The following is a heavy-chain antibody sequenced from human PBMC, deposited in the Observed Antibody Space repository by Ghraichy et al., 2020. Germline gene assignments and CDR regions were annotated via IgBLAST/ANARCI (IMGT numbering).Heavy chain of an antibody. J-gene: IGHJ4*02. CDR3: ARRRKYYYDSSGYYFDY. D-gene: IGHD3-22*01. Sequence: SQTLSLTCAVYGGSFSGYYWSWIRQPPGKGLEWIGEINHSGSTNYNPSLKSRVTISVDTSKNQFSLKLSSVTAADTAVYYCARRRKYYYDSSGYYFDYWGQGTLVTVSS. CDR1: GGSFSGYY. V-gene: IGHV4-34*01. CDR2: INHSGST.